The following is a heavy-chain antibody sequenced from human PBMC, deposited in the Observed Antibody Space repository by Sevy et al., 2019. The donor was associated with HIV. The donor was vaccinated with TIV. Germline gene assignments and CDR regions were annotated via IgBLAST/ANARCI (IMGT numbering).Heavy chain of an antibody. V-gene: IGHV3-30*18. J-gene: IGHJ6*02. CDR3: AKEIGYCSGGSCYLGYYYGMDV. D-gene: IGHD2-15*01. CDR2: ISYDGSNK. CDR1: GFTFSSYG. Sequence: GGSLRLSCAASGFTFSSYGMHWVRQAPGKGLEWVAVISYDGSNKYYADSVKGRFTISRDNSKNTLYLQMNSLRADDTAVYYCAKEIGYCSGGSCYLGYYYGMDVWGQGTTVTVSS.